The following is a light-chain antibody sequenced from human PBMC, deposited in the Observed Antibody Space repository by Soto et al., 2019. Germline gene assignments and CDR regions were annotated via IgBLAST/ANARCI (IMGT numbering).Light chain of an antibody. V-gene: IGLV2-14*01. CDR2: EVS. J-gene: IGLJ3*02. CDR1: SSDVGAYNS. CDR3: SSYTTSDTLV. Sequence: QSALTQPASVSGSPGQSITISCTGSSSDVGAYNSLAWYQHHPGKAPKLMLYEVSNRPSGISNRFSGSKSGNTASLTISGLQAEDEADYYCSSYTTSDTLVFGGGTKLTVL.